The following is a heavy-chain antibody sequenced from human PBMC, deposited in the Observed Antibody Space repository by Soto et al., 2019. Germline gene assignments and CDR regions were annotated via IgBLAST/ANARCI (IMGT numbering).Heavy chain of an antibody. Sequence: GGSLRLSCAASGFTFDDYTMHWVRQAPGKGLEWVSLISWDGGSTYYADSVKGRFTISRDNSKNSLYLQMNSLRTEDTALYYCAKGRGIVVVHDAFDIWGQGTMVTVSS. J-gene: IGHJ3*02. CDR3: AKGRGIVVVHDAFDI. V-gene: IGHV3-43*01. CDR1: GFTFDDYT. D-gene: IGHD3-22*01. CDR2: ISWDGGST.